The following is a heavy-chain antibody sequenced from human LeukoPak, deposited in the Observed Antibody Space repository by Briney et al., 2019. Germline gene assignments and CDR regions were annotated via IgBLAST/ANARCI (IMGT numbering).Heavy chain of an antibody. V-gene: IGHV1-2*02. CDR2: INPNNGGT. J-gene: IGHJ4*02. CDR3: ARGAEQQRLAHFDY. CDR1: GYIFTGYY. Sequence: GASLKVSCKASGYIFTGYYMHWVRQAPGQALEWMGWINPNNGGTQSAQKFQGRVTMTRDTSISTAYMELSSLRSDDTAIYYCARGAEQQRLAHFDYWGQGTLVTVSS. D-gene: IGHD6-13*01.